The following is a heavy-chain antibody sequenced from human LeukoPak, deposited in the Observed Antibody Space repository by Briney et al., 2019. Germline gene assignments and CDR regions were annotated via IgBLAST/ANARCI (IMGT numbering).Heavy chain of an antibody. J-gene: IGHJ6*03. V-gene: IGHV5-51*01. CDR1: GCGFTSYW. Sequence: GAALMTSCSGSGCGFTSYWIGWGRQMPGEGGEWMGVIYSGDSDTRYSPSFQGQVTISADKSISTAYLPLSRLKASDTAMYYCARQFFSAYYYYMDVWGKGTTVTVSS. CDR3: ARQFFSAYYYYMDV. CDR2: IYSGDSDT.